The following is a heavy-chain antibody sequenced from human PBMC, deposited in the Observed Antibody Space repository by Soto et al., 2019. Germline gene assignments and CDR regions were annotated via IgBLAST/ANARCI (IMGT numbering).Heavy chain of an antibody. Sequence: PGGSPRLSCAASGFTFSSYSMNWVRQAPGKGLEWVSSISSSSSYIYYADSVKGRFTISRDNSRNTLYLQMNSLRAEDTAVYYCAKKVSGARPFDYWGQGTLVTVSS. J-gene: IGHJ4*02. CDR1: GFTFSSYS. V-gene: IGHV3-21*04. D-gene: IGHD6-19*01. CDR3: AKKVSGARPFDY. CDR2: ISSSSSYI.